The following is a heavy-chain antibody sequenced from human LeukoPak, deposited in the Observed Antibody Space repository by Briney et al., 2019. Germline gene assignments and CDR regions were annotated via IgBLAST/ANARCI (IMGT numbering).Heavy chain of an antibody. Sequence: GGSLRLSGAASGFIFSYYYMSWIRQAPGLGLEWISYVSDSGSTKYYADSVKGRFTISRYNDKSSLLLQMDSLRVEDTAIYYCARETGRTWNAPIDYWGQGILVTVSS. CDR3: ARETGRTWNAPIDY. J-gene: IGHJ4*02. V-gene: IGHV3-11*01. CDR1: GFIFSYYY. CDR2: VSDSGSTK. D-gene: IGHD1-1*01.